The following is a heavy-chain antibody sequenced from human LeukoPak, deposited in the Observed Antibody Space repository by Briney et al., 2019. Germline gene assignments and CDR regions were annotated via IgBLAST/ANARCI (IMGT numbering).Heavy chain of an antibody. CDR2: IRYDGSNK. CDR1: GFTFSSYG. CDR3: AKDGGVVVPAPSYYYYYMDV. V-gene: IGHV3-30*02. Sequence: GRSLRLSCAASGFTFSSYGMHWVRQAPGKGLEWVAFIRYDGSNKYYADSVKGRFTISRDNSKNTLYLQMNSLRAEDTAVYYCAKDGGVVVPAPSYYYYYMDVWGKGTTVTVTS. J-gene: IGHJ6*03. D-gene: IGHD2-2*01.